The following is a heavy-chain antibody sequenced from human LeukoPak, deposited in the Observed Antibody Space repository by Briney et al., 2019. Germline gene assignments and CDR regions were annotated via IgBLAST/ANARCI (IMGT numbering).Heavy chain of an antibody. V-gene: IGHV3-7*03. Sequence: GGSLRLSCAASGFTFSSYWMNWARQAPGKGLEWVASINHNGNVNYYVDSVKGRFTISRDNAKNSLYLQMSNLRAEDTAVYYCARGRPPPYWGQGTLVTVSS. CDR3: ARGRPPPY. CDR2: INHNGNVN. J-gene: IGHJ4*02. CDR1: GFTFSSYW.